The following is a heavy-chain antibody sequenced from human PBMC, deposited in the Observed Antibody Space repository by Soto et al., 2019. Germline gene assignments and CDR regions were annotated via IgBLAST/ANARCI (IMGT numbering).Heavy chain of an antibody. CDR1: GFSFSSFS. V-gene: IGHV3-48*01. D-gene: IGHD4-17*01. Sequence: EVQLVESGGGLVRPGGSLRLSCAASGFSFSSFSMNWVRQTPEKGLEWVAYIRISRGGATYADSVKSRFTISRDDAKNSLFLQMSGLRVEDTAIYYCARDKDYAFDIWGQGTMVTVSS. J-gene: IGHJ3*02. CDR3: ARDKDYAFDI. CDR2: IRISRGGA.